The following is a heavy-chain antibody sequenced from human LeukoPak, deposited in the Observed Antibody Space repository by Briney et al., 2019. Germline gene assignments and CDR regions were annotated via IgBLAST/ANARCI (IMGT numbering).Heavy chain of an antibody. CDR1: GFTLGRYW. CDR2: SNSDGKIS. J-gene: IGHJ4*02. V-gene: IGHV3-74*01. CDR3: ARDHHDFWSGYPNY. D-gene: IGHD3-3*01. Sequence: GGSLRLSCAASGFTLGRYWMHWFRQAPGTGLVWVARSNSDGKISDYADSVRGRFTTSRDNTKNTVYLQMSSLRAEDTGVYYCARDHHDFWSGYPNYWGQGTLVIVSS.